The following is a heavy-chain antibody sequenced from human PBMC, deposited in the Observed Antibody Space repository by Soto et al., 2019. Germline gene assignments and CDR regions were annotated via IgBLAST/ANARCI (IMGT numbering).Heavy chain of an antibody. V-gene: IGHV3-74*01. D-gene: IGHD3-10*02. J-gene: IGHJ4*02. CDR3: TRGPRPTATCTGAF. Sequence: EVQLVESGGGLVQPGGSLRLSCAASGFTFSMYWMHWVRQVPGKGLECVSRINDDGISTNYADSVKGRFTISRDNAKNTLYLQINALRVEDTGIYYCTRGPRPTATCTGAFWGQGTLVTVSS. CDR2: INDDGIST. CDR1: GFTFSMYW.